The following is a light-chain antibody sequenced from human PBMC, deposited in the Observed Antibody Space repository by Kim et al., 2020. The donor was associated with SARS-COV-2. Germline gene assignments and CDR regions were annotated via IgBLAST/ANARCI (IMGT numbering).Light chain of an antibody. CDR2: GAS. J-gene: IGKJ1*01. CDR3: QQYNDWPPWT. Sequence: DIVMTQSPATLSVSPGDRVTLSCRSSQSVSRNLAWYQQKPGQAPRLVIYGASARATGIPARFSGSGSGTEFTLTISSLQSEDFAVYYCQQYNDWPPWTFGQGTKMDIK. V-gene: IGKV3-15*01. CDR1: QSVSRN.